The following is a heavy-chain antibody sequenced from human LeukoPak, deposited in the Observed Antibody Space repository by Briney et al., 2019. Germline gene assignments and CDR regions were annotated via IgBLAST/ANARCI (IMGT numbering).Heavy chain of an antibody. J-gene: IGHJ6*02. CDR3: AKQQLVGDYYYYGMDV. CDR1: GFTFSSYG. Sequence: GGSLRLSCAASGFTFSSYGMHWVRQAPGKGLEWVAVISYDGSNKYYADSVKGRFTISRDNSKNTLYLQMNSLRAEDTAVYYCAKQQLVGDYYYYGMDVWGQGTTVTVSS. CDR2: ISYDGSNK. D-gene: IGHD6-13*01. V-gene: IGHV3-30*18.